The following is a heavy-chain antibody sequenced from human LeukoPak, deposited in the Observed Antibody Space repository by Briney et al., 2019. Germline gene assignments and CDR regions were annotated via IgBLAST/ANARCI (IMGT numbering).Heavy chain of an antibody. CDR3: ASQPPLFGELSGFDY. Sequence: SETLSLTCTVSGGSISSYYWSWVRQPPGKGLEWIGYIYYSGNTNYNPSLKSRVTISVDTSKNHFSLKLSSVTAADTAVYYGASQPPLFGELSGFDYLGQGTLLTVSS. V-gene: IGHV4-59*08. J-gene: IGHJ4*02. CDR2: IYYSGNT. D-gene: IGHD3-10*02. CDR1: GGSISSYY.